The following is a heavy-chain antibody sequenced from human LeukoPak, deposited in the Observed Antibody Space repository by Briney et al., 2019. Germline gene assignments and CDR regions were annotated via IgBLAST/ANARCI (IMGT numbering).Heavy chain of an antibody. CDR1: GYTFTIYG. V-gene: IGHV1-18*01. CDR3: ARVCYSSGGSCPPYY. CDR2: ISAYNGNT. Sequence: ASVGLSCKASGYTFTIYGISGVRRAPGQGLEGRGRISAYNGNTNYAQKVQGRVTMTTDTSTSTAYMELRSLRSDDTAVYYRARVCYSSGGSCPPYYWGQGPLVTVSS. D-gene: IGHD2-15*01. J-gene: IGHJ4*02.